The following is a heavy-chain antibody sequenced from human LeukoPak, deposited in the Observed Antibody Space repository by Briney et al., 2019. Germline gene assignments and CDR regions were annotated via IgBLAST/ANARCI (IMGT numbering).Heavy chain of an antibody. J-gene: IGHJ4*02. CDR1: GFTFSSYA. Sequence: PGGSLRLSCAASGFTFSSYAMSWVRQAPGKGLEWVSAISGSGGSTYYADSVKGRFTSARDNSKNTLYLQMNSLRAEDTAVYYCAKTASSGWYRYDYWGQGTLVTVSS. D-gene: IGHD6-19*01. CDR3: AKTASSGWYRYDY. V-gene: IGHV3-23*01. CDR2: ISGSGGST.